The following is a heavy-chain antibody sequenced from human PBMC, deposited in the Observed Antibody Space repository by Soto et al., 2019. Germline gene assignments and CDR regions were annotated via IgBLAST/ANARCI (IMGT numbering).Heavy chain of an antibody. Sequence: SETLSLTCTVSGGSISSGDYYWSWIRQPPGKGLEWIGYIYYSGSTYYNPSLKSRVTISVDTSKNQFSLKLSSVTAADTAVYNWARVLGFYCGGGIYPVTFNWWGREPLLTFS. J-gene: IGHJ4*02. V-gene: IGHV4-30-4*02. D-gene: IGHD3-10*01. CDR3: ARVLGFYCGGGIYPVTFNW. CDR1: GGSISSGDYY. CDR2: IYYSGST.